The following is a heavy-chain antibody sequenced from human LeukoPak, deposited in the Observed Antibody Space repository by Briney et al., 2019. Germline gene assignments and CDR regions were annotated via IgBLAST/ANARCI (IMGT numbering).Heavy chain of an antibody. CDR3: ARHKVRSIPTPHDAFDI. CDR1: GGSISSSNW. D-gene: IGHD3-10*01. J-gene: IGHJ3*02. CDR2: IYHSGST. Sequence: SETLSLTCAVSGGSISSSNWWSWVRQPPGKGLEWIGEIYHSGSTNYNPSLKSRVTISVDKSKNQFSLKLSSVTAADTAMYYCARHKVRSIPTPHDAFDIWGQGTMVTVSS. V-gene: IGHV4-4*02.